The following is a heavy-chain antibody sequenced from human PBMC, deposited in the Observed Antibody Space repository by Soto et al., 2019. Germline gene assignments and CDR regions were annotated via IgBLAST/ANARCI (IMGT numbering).Heavy chain of an antibody. CDR1: GFTFSSYG. V-gene: IGHV3-33*01. CDR2: IWYDGSNK. D-gene: IGHD6-13*01. CDR3: ARVSGFQQLLHYYYYGMDV. Sequence: GGSLRLSCAASGFTFSSYGMHWVRQAPGKGLEWVAVIWYDGSNKYYADSVKGRFTISRDNSKNTLYLQMNSLRAEDTAVYYCARVSGFQQLLHYYYYGMDVWGQGTTVTVSS. J-gene: IGHJ6*02.